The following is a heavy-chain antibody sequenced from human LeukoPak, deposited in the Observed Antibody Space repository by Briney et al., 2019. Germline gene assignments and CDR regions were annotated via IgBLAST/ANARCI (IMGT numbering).Heavy chain of an antibody. CDR2: INHSGST. D-gene: IGHD2/OR15-2a*01. CDR3: ARLLGGY. V-gene: IGHV4-38-2*02. Sequence: PSETLSHTCTVSGYSISSGYYWGWIRQPPGKGLEWIGEINHSGSTKYNPTLKSRVTISVDTSKNQLSLKLSSVTAADTAVYYCARLLGGYWGQGTLVTVSS. J-gene: IGHJ4*02. CDR1: GYSISSGYY.